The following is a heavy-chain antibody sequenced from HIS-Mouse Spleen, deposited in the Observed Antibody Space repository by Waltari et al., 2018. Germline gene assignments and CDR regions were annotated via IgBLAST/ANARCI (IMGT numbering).Heavy chain of an antibody. Sequence: QVQLQESGPGLVKPSQTLSLTCTVSRGSISSGGYYWSWFLQHPRKGLEWIGYSYYSGSTYYNPSLKSRVTISVDTSKNQFSLKLSSVTAADTAVYYCARSPYYDFWSGYSDNWFDPWGQGTLVTVSS. CDR2: SYYSGST. V-gene: IGHV4-31*03. J-gene: IGHJ5*02. D-gene: IGHD3-3*01. CDR1: RGSISSGGYY. CDR3: ARSPYYDFWSGYSDNWFDP.